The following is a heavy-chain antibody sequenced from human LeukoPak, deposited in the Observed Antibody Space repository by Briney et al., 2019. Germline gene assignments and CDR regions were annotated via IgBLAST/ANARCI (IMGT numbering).Heavy chain of an antibody. CDR3: ARSRDWNYIYYFDY. CDR1: GFTFSSYW. D-gene: IGHD1-7*01. J-gene: IGHJ4*02. Sequence: GGSLRLSCGASGFTFSSYWMRWVREARGKGGEGVANIKQDGSDKYYVDSVNGRFTISRDNAKNSLYLQMNSLRAEDTAVYYCARSRDWNYIYYFDYWGQGTLVTVSS. CDR2: IKQDGSDK. V-gene: IGHV3-7*01.